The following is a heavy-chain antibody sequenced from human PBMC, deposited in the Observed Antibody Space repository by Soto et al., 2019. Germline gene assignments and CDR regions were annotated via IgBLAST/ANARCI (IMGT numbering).Heavy chain of an antibody. J-gene: IGHJ4*02. CDR1: GGSISYYY. CDR3: ARGTPYNSSWYYFDS. V-gene: IGHV4-59*01. Sequence: SETLSLTCTVSGGSISYYYWSWIRQPPGKGLEWIGYIYYTGSTNYNPSLKSRFTISVDTSKKQFSLKVSSVTAADTAVYYCARGTPYNSSWYYFDSWGQGTLVNVSS. CDR2: IYYTGST. D-gene: IGHD6-13*01.